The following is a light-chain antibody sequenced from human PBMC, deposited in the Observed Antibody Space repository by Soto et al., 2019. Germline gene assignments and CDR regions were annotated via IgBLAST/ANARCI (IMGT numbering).Light chain of an antibody. CDR1: QSVSSTY. CDR3: QQYGSSPQT. V-gene: IGKV3-20*01. J-gene: IGKJ1*01. CDR2: GAS. Sequence: EIVLTQSPGTLSLSPGERATLSCRASQSVSSTYLAWYQHKRGQAPRLLIYGASNRATGIPDRFSGSGSGTDFTLTISRLEPEDFAVYYCQQYGSSPQTFGQGTKVEIK.